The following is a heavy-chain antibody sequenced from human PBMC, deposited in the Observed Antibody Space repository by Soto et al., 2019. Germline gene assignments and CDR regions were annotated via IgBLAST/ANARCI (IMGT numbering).Heavy chain of an antibody. CDR3: AREQGGVTSIRGDVDY. V-gene: IGHV3-49*03. CDR1: GFTFSVYS. D-gene: IGHD3-10*01. CDR2: IRRTMSVATT. J-gene: IGHJ4*02. Sequence: QPGLSMRLSCIAAGFTFSVYSMAWFRQAPGKGLEWVGFIRRTMSVATTEYVASVQGRFIISRDDSSNILYLQMSRLKTEHTAVYYCAREQGGVTSIRGDVDYWGQGTLVTVSS.